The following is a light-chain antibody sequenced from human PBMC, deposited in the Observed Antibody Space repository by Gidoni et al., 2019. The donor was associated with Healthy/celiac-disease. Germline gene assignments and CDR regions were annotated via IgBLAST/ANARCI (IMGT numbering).Light chain of an antibody. CDR1: QSVSSN. V-gene: IGKV3-15*01. Sequence: IVMTQSPATLSVSPGERATLSCRASQSVSSNLAWYQQKPGQAPRLRIYGASTRATGIPARFSGSGSGTEFTLTISSLQSEDFAVDYCQQYNNWPLTFGQGTKVEIK. CDR2: GAS. J-gene: IGKJ1*01. CDR3: QQYNNWPLT.